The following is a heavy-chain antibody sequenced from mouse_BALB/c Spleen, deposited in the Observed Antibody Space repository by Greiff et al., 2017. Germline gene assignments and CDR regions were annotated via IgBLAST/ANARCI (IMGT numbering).Heavy chain of an antibody. CDR2: ISSGGST. CDR1: GFTFSSYA. J-gene: IGHJ3*01. Sequence: EVQVVESGGGLVKPGGSLKLSCAASGFTFSSYAMSWVRQTPEKRLEWVASISSGGSTYYPDSVKGRFTISRDNARNILYLQMSSLRSEDTAMYYCARGLYSNYATWFAYWGQGTLVTVSA. V-gene: IGHV5-6-5*01. CDR3: ARGLYSNYATWFAY. D-gene: IGHD2-5*01.